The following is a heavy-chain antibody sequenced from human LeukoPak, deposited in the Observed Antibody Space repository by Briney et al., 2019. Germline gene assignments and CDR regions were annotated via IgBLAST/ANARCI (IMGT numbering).Heavy chain of an antibody. J-gene: IGHJ3*02. D-gene: IGHD3-22*01. CDR2: ISYDGSNK. V-gene: IGHV3-30*18. CDR1: GFTFSSYG. CDR3: AKEGGIVVVPFDI. Sequence: PGGSLRLSCAASGFTFSSYGMHWVRQAPGKGLEWVAVISYDGSNKYYADSVKGRFTISRDNSKNTLYLQMNSLRAEDTAVYYCAKEGGIVVVPFDIWGQGTMVTVSS.